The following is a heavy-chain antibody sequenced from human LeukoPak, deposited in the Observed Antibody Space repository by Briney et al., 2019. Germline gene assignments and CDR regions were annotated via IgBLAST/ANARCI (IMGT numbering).Heavy chain of an antibody. J-gene: IGHJ6*02. CDR1: GGSISSSSYY. D-gene: IGHD4-17*01. CDR3: ARRPDPTNGDYGTLYYYYGMDV. CDR2: IYYSGST. Sequence: SETLSLTCTVSGGSISSSSYYWGWIRQPPGKGLEWIGSIYYSGSTYYNPSLKSRVTISVDTSKNQFSLKLSSVTAADTAVYYCARRPDPTNGDYGTLYYYYGMDVWGQGTTVTVSS. V-gene: IGHV4-39*01.